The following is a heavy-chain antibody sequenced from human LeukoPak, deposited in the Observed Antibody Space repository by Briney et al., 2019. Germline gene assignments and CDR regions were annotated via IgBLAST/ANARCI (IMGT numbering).Heavy chain of an antibody. D-gene: IGHD3-10*01. CDR2: ISRNGGRT. V-gene: IGHV3-64D*06. CDR3: VKDLPSGGGVDY. J-gene: IGHJ4*02. Sequence: GGSLRLSCSASGFTFSTYAMHGVRQAPGKGLEYVSAISRNGGRTYYADSVKGRFTISRDNSKNTLYLQMSSLRAEDTAVYYCVKDLPSGGGVDYWGQGTRVTVSS. CDR1: GFTFSTYA.